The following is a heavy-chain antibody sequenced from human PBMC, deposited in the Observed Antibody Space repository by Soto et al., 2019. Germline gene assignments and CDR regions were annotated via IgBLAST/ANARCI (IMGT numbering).Heavy chain of an antibody. V-gene: IGHV3-30*18. CDR3: AKGQIVATGRGYYGMDV. J-gene: IGHJ6*02. CDR2: ISYDGSDK. D-gene: IGHD5-12*01. CDR1: GFTFSRYG. Sequence: QVQLVESGGGVVQPGRSVRLSCAASGFTFSRYGMHWVRQAPGKGLEWVTVISYDGSDKYYADSVKGRFTISRDNSKNTLYLQMNSPRVEDTAIYYCAKGQIVATGRGYYGMDVWGQGTTVTVSS.